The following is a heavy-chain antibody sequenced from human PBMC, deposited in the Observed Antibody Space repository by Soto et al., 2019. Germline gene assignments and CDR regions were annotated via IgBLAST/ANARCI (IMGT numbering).Heavy chain of an antibody. CDR2: IYYSGST. D-gene: IGHD6-6*01. Sequence: SETLSLTCTVSGGSSSSYYWSWIRQPPGKGLEWIGYIYYSGSTNYNPSLKSRVTISVDTSKNQFSLKLSSVTAADTAVYYCARHHRDPYSSSSRYYYYMDVWGKGTTVTVSS. CDR3: ARHHRDPYSSSSRYYYYMDV. V-gene: IGHV4-59*08. CDR1: GGSSSSYY. J-gene: IGHJ6*03.